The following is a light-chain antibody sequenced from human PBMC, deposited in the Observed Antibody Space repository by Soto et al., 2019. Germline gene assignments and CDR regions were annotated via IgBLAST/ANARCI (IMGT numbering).Light chain of an antibody. CDR2: AAS. Sequence: DIQMTQSPSSRSASVGGRVTIACRASQSISSYLNWYQQKPGKAPKLLIYAASSLQSGVPSRFSGSGSGTEFTLTISSLQPDDFATYYCQQYNSYSWTFGQGTKVDIK. V-gene: IGKV1-39*01. J-gene: IGKJ1*01. CDR3: QQYNSYSWT. CDR1: QSISSY.